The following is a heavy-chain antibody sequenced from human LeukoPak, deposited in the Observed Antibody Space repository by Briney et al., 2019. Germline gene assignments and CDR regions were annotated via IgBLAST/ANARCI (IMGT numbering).Heavy chain of an antibody. CDR3: ARGNYDYVWGSYRYTYNWFDP. D-gene: IGHD3-16*02. CDR2: INHSGST. V-gene: IGHV4-34*01. J-gene: IGHJ5*02. CDR1: GGSFSGYY. Sequence: SETLSLTCAVYGGSFSGYYWSWIRQSPGKGLEWIGEINHSGSTNYNPSLKSRVTIPVDTSKNQFSLKLSSVTAADTAVYYCARGNYDYVWGSYRYTYNWFDPWGQGTLVTVSS.